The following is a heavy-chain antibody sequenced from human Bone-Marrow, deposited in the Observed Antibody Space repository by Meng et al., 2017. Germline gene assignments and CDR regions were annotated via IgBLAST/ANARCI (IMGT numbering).Heavy chain of an antibody. CDR3: TRGLAPEGYFDL. CDR1: GFTVSSNY. J-gene: IGHJ2*01. Sequence: EVQLVDSGGGLIQPGGSLRLSCAASGFTVSSNYMNWIRQAPGKGLEWVSVLYGDGTTYYAHSVKGRFTISRDNSKNTLYLQMNSLRAEDTAVYYCTRGLAPEGYFDLWGRGTLVTVSS. CDR2: LYGDGTT. D-gene: IGHD2-21*01. V-gene: IGHV3-53*01.